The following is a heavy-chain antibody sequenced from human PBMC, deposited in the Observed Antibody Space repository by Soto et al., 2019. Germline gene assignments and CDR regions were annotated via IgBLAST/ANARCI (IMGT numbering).Heavy chain of an antibody. CDR1: GYTFTDYF. V-gene: IGHV1-2*02. CDR2: INPHSRGT. J-gene: IGHJ5*02. CDR3: ARVTLKAGNWFDP. Sequence: ASVKVSCKASGYTFTDYFIHWVRQAPGQGFEWIGWINPHSRGTNYAQKFQGRVTMTRDTSNNTAYMELRGLRSDDTAVYYCARVTLKAGNWFDPWGQGTLVTVS.